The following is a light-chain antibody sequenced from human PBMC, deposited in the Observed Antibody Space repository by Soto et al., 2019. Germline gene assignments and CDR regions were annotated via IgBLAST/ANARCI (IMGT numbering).Light chain of an antibody. J-gene: IGLJ1*01. V-gene: IGLV2-18*02. Sequence: QSVLTQPPSVSRSPGQSVIISCTGTSSDVGTYNRVSWYQQPPGTAPKLMIFEVNNRPAGVPDRFSGSKSGNTASLTISGLQAEDEAVYYCSSYTSSSTYVFGTGTKLTVL. CDR2: EVN. CDR3: SSYTSSSTYV. CDR1: SSDVGTYNR.